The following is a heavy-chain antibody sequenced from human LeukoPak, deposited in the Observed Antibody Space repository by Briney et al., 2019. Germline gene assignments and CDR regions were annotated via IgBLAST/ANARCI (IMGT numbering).Heavy chain of an antibody. CDR2: IYYSGST. V-gene: IGHV4-59*08. CDR1: GGSISSYY. Sequence: SETLSLTCTVSGGSISSYYWGWIRQPPGKGLEWIGYIYYSGSTNYNPSLKSRVTISVDTSKNQFSLKLSSVTAADTAVYYCARQRGETVAGTRWFDPWGQGTLVTVSS. J-gene: IGHJ5*02. CDR3: ARQRGETVAGTRWFDP. D-gene: IGHD6-19*01.